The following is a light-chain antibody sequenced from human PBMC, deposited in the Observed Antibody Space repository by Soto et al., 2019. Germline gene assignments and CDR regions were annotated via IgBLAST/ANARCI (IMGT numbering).Light chain of an antibody. CDR1: QSISSW. CDR3: QQDNRYSPQT. V-gene: IGKV1-5*03. J-gene: IGKJ1*01. Sequence: DIPMTQSPSTLSASVGDRVTITCRASQSISSWLAWYQQKPGKAPKLLIYKASSLESGVPSRFSGSGSGTEFTLTISSLQPDDFATYYCQQDNRYSPQTFGQGTKVEIK. CDR2: KAS.